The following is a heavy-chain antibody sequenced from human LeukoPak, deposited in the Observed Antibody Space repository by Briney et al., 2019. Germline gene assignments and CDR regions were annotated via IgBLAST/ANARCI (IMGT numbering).Heavy chain of an antibody. Sequence: KTSETLSLTCAVYGGSFSGYYWSWIRQPPGKGLEWIGEINHSGSTNYNPSLKSRVIISVDTAKNQFSLKLSSVTAADTAVYFCARDLGAAAGTPLGYWGQGTLVTVSS. CDR3: ARDLGAAAGTPLGY. V-gene: IGHV4-34*01. D-gene: IGHD6-13*01. CDR1: GGSFSGYY. CDR2: INHSGST. J-gene: IGHJ4*02.